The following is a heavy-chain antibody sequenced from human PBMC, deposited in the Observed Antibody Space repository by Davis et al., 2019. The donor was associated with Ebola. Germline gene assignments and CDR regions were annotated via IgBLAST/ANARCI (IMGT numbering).Heavy chain of an antibody. V-gene: IGHV3-74*01. CDR3: ARDYSDDLYYYYYMDV. CDR1: GFTFSRYW. CDR2: INLDESST. Sequence: HTGGSLRLSCAASGFTFSRYWMHWVRQAPGKGLVWVSRINLDESSTTYADSVNGRFIISRDNAKSTLYLQMNSLRAEDTAVYYCARDYSDDLYYYYYMDVWGKGTTVTVSS. J-gene: IGHJ6*03. D-gene: IGHD4-11*01.